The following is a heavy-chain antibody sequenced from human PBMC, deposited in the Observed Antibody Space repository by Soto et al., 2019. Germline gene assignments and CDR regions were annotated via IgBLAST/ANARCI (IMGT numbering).Heavy chain of an antibody. CDR2: ISSSGSTI. CDR1: GFTFSSYE. J-gene: IGHJ4*02. D-gene: IGHD5-18*01. CDR3: ARSATRGYSYGYPYYFDY. V-gene: IGHV3-48*03. Sequence: EVQLVESGGGLVQPGGSLRLSCAASGFTFSSYEMNWVRQAPGKGLEWVSYISSSGSTIYYADSVKGRFTISRDNAKNSLYRKMNSLIAEDTAVYYCARSATRGYSYGYPYYFDYWGQGTLVTVSS.